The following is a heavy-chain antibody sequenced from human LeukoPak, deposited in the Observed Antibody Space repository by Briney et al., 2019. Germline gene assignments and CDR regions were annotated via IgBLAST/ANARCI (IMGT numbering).Heavy chain of an antibody. CDR1: GYTFTSYG. CDR2: ISAYNGNT. Sequence: ASVKVSCKASGYTFTSYGISWVRQAPGQGLEWMGWISAYNGNTNYAQKLQGRVTMTTDTSTSTAYMELRSLRSDDTAVYDCARNVGPRDYYDSGGYYTPGAFDIWGKGKMVTVS. J-gene: IGHJ3*02. D-gene: IGHD3-22*01. V-gene: IGHV1-18*01. CDR3: ARNVGPRDYYDSGGYYTPGAFDI.